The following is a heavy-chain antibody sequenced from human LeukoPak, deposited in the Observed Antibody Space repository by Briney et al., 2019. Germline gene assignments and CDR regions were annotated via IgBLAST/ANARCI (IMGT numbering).Heavy chain of an antibody. CDR3: AGGRGVWYSSSSRIDY. CDR1: GGSISSSSYY. D-gene: IGHD6-6*01. Sequence: PSETLSLTCTVSGGSISSSSYYWGWIRQPPGKGLEWIGYIYYSGSTNYNPSLKSRVTISVDTSKNQFSLKLSSVTAADTAVYYCAGGRGVWYSSSSRIDYWGQGTLVTVSS. CDR2: IYYSGST. V-gene: IGHV4-61*05. J-gene: IGHJ4*02.